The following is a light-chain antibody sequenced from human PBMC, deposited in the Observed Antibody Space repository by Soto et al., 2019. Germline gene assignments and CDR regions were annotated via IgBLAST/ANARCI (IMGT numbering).Light chain of an antibody. J-gene: IGLJ2*01. CDR1: TSNFGSNS. Sequence: QSVLTQSTSASGTPGQRVTISCSGSTSNFGSNSVNWYQQLPGTAPKVVIYGNNQRPSGVPDRFSGSKSGTSASLAISGLQSDDEADYYCAAWDDSVKGVLFGGGTKLTVL. V-gene: IGLV1-44*01. CDR2: GNN. CDR3: AAWDDSVKGVL.